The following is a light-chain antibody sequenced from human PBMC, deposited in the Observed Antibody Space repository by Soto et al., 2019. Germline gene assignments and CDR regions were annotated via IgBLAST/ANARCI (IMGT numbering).Light chain of an antibody. J-gene: IGLJ3*02. CDR3: SSYAGSNTGV. CDR2: EVV. Sequence: QSALTRPPSASGSPGQSVTISCTGTSSDVGGYDYVSWYQQYPGKAPKLIIYEVVKRPSGVPNRFSGSRSGSTASLTVSGLQAEDEADYYCSSYAGSNTGVFGGGTKLTVL. V-gene: IGLV2-8*01. CDR1: SSDVGGYDY.